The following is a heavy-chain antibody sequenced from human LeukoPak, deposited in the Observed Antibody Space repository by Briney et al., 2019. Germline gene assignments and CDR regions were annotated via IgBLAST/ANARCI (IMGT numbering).Heavy chain of an antibody. J-gene: IGHJ5*02. CDR2: IYYSGST. V-gene: IGHV4-31*03. Sequence: PSEPMTLTCTVSGGSISSGGYYWSWIRQHPGKGLEWIGYIYYSGSTYYNPSLKSRVTISVDTSKNQFSLKLSAVTAADTAVYYCALVGATTGHWFDPWGQGTLVTVSS. CDR3: ALVGATTGHWFDP. CDR1: GGSISSGGYY. D-gene: IGHD1-26*01.